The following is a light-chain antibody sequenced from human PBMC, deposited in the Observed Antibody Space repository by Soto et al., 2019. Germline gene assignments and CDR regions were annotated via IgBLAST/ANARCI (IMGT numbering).Light chain of an antibody. CDR1: QSVSRTS. V-gene: IGKV3-20*01. CDR2: GAS. J-gene: IGKJ4*01. CDR3: QPYNNWPLT. Sequence: EIVMTQSPGTLSLSIGERTTLSCRASQSVSRTSLSWYQQKPGQAPRLLISGASTRATGIPDRFSGSGSATDFTLTISRLEPEDFAIYYCQPYNNWPLTFGGGTKVDIK.